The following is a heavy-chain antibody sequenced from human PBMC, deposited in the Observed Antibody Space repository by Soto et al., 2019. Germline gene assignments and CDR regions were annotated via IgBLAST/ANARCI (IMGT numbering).Heavy chain of an antibody. J-gene: IGHJ5*01. V-gene: IGHV1-8*01. CDR2: MNPRSGNT. CDR1: GSTFSKYD. Sequence: VMLVQSGAEVKKPGASVKVSCQASGSTFSKYDIHWVRQATGHGLEWMGWMNPRSGNTGYAQKFRGRVIMTRNTAMNTAYMELSSLKYEDTAIYYCTGARGAENFDFWGQGSRVTVSA. D-gene: IGHD2-15*01. CDR3: TGARGAENFDF.